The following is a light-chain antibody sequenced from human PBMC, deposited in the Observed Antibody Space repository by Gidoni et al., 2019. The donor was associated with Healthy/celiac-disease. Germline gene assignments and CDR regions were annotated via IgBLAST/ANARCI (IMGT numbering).Light chain of an antibody. CDR3: QQYDNLPT. CDR1: QDISNY. CDR2: DAS. J-gene: IGKJ5*01. Sequence: DIQMTQSPSSLSASVGDRVTITCQASQDISNYLNWYQQKPGKAPKLLIYDASNLETGVPSRFSGSGSGTDFTFTISSLQPEDIATYYCQQYDNLPTFGQXTRLEIK. V-gene: IGKV1-33*01.